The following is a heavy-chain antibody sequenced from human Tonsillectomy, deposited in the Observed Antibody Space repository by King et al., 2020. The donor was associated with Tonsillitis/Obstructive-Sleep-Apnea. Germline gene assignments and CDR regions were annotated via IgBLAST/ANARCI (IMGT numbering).Heavy chain of an antibody. D-gene: IGHD3-9*01. Sequence: VQLVESGGGVVQPGRSLRLSCAASGFTFSNYALHWVRQAPGKGLEWVAVISYVGANKYYADSVKGRFTISRDNSKKTVYLEMNSLTAEDTAVYYCARDLYYEIVTGYPNPHYYYGMDVWGQGTMVSVSS. J-gene: IGHJ6*02. CDR1: GFTFSNYA. V-gene: IGHV3-30-3*01. CDR3: ARDLYYEIVTGYPNPHYYYGMDV. CDR2: ISYVGANK.